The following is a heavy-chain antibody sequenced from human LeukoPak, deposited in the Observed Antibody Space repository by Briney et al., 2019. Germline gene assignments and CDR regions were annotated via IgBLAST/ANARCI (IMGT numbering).Heavy chain of an antibody. CDR2: ITGSSSHL. CDR1: GFTFSTYS. CDR3: ARDPYSGSLYGYYYYYMDV. D-gene: IGHD1-26*01. V-gene: IGHV3-21*01. J-gene: IGHJ6*03. Sequence: PGGSLRLSCAASGFTFSTYSMNWVRQAPGKGLEWVSSITGSSSHLYYADSMEGRFTISRDNAKNSLYLQMDSLRAEDTAVYYCARDPYSGSLYGYYYYYMDVWGKGTTVTVSS.